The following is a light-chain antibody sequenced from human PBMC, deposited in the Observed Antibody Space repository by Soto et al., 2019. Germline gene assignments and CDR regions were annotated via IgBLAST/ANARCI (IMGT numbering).Light chain of an antibody. J-gene: IGKJ1*01. Sequence: VMTQSPDTLSVSPGGRATLSCRASQSVGGNLAWYQQKPGRAPRLLIYGASNRATGIPDRFSGSGSGTDFTLTISRLEPEDFAVYYCQQYGSSGTFGQGTKVDIK. CDR3: QQYGSSGT. CDR1: QSVGGN. CDR2: GAS. V-gene: IGKV3-20*01.